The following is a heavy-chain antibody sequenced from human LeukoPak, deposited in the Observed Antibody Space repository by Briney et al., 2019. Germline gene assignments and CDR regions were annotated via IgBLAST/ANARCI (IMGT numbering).Heavy chain of an antibody. CDR3: ARRARGYYDSSGYLTYYYYYMDV. D-gene: IGHD3-22*01. V-gene: IGHV5-51*01. J-gene: IGHJ6*03. Sequence: AGESLKISCKGSGYSFTSYWIGWVRQMPGKGLEWMGIIYPGDSDTRYSPSFQGQVTISADKSISTAYLQWSSLKASDTAMYYCARRARGYYDSSGYLTYYYYYMDVWGKGTTVTVSS. CDR1: GYSFTSYW. CDR2: IYPGDSDT.